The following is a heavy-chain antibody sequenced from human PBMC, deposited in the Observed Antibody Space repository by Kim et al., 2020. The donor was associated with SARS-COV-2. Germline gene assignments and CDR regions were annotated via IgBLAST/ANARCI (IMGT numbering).Heavy chain of an antibody. D-gene: IGHD6-13*01. J-gene: IGHJ6*02. CDR1: GDSVSSNSAA. CDR3: ARDPVDRSSWSKPTGNYYYGMDV. Sequence: SQTLSLTCAISGDSVSSNSAAWNWIRQSPSRGLEWLGRTYYRSKWYNDYAVSVKSRITINPDTSKNQFSLQLNSVTPEDTAVYYCARDPVDRSSWSKPTGNYYYGMDVWGQGTTVTVSS. CDR2: TYYRSKWYN. V-gene: IGHV6-1*01.